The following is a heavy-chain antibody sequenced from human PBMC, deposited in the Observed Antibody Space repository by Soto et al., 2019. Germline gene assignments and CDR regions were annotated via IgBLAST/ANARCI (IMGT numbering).Heavy chain of an antibody. Sequence: AGGSLRLSCTASRFTFRTYAMSWFRQAPGKGLEWVSGISGSGESTYYADSVMGRFSISRDNSKNTLYLQMNSLRAEDTAIYYCAAQRHYDFWTATLKGWFDPWGQGSLVTVS. CDR3: AAQRHYDFWTATLKGWFDP. D-gene: IGHD3-3*01. CDR2: ISGSGEST. V-gene: IGHV3-23*01. J-gene: IGHJ5*02. CDR1: RFTFRTYA.